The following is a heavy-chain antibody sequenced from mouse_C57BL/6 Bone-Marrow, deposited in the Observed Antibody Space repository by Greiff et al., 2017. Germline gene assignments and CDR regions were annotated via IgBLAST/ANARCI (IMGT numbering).Heavy chain of an antibody. Sequence: EVQGLESGGDLVKPGGSLKLSCAASGFTFSSYGMSWVRQTPDKRLEWVATISSGGSYTYYPDSVKGRFTISRDNAKNTLYLQMSSLKSEDTAMYYCARWGLLYYFDYWGQGTTLTVSS. J-gene: IGHJ2*01. CDR1: GFTFSSYG. CDR2: ISSGGSYT. D-gene: IGHD2-3*01. CDR3: ARWGLLYYFDY. V-gene: IGHV5-6*01.